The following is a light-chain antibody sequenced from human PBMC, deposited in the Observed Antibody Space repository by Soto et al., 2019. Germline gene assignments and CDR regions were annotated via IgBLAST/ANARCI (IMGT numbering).Light chain of an antibody. CDR1: QSVISY. J-gene: IGKJ1*01. CDR3: QQYANSPRT. Sequence: EIVLTQSPGTLSLSPGERATLSCRASQSVISYLSWYQQKPGLAPRLLIYGASSRATGIPDRFSGSGSGTDFTLTISRLEPEDFAVYYCQQYANSPRTFGQGTKVDIK. V-gene: IGKV3-20*01. CDR2: GAS.